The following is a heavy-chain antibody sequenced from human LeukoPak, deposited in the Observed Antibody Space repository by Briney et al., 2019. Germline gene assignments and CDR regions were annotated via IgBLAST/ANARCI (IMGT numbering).Heavy chain of an antibody. D-gene: IGHD3-3*01. J-gene: IGHJ6*01. V-gene: IGHV3-64*01. CDR1: GFTCSSYA. Sequence: GGSLRLYCAASGFTCSSYAMHWVRQAPGKGLKYVSAISSNGGSTYYANSVKGRFNISRDNSKNTLYLQMGSLRAEDMAVYYCARGGLRFYYSGMDVWGQGTTVTVYS. CDR2: ISSNGGST. CDR3: ARGGLRFYYSGMDV.